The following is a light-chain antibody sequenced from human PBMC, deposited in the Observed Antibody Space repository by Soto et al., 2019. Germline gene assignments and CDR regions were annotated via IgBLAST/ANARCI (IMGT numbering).Light chain of an antibody. Sequence: QSALTQPASVSGSPGQSITISCTGTSSDIGSYNYVSWYQQHPGQAPKLIIYDVFNRPSEVSSRFSGSKSGNTASLIISGLQPEEEADYYCGSYTTSSTLVFGGGTKLTVL. CDR1: SSDIGSYNY. V-gene: IGLV2-14*03. CDR3: GSYTTSSTLV. CDR2: DVF. J-gene: IGLJ2*01.